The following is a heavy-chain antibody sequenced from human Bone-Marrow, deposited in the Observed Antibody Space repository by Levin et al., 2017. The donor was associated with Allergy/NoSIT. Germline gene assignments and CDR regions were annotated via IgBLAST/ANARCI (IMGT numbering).Heavy chain of an antibody. CDR3: AKGGSGWHYFDF. J-gene: IGHJ4*02. CDR1: GFTFHDYG. Sequence: SCVASGFTFHDYGMHWVRQFPGKGLQWVAGISWNSDNIGYEDSVKGRFTISRDNGKNSLHLEMNSLRVEDTALYYCAKGGSGWHYFDFWGPGSLVTVSS. V-gene: IGHV3-9*01. CDR2: ISWNSDNI. D-gene: IGHD6-19*01.